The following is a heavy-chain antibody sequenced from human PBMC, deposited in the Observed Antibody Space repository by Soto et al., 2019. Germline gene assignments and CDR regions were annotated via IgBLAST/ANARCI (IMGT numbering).Heavy chain of an antibody. CDR2: ISYDGSNK. CDR3: AKDPKYYYGSGSYYRSYYYYGMDV. CDR1: GFTFSSYG. D-gene: IGHD3-10*01. V-gene: IGHV3-30*18. J-gene: IGHJ6*02. Sequence: GGSLRLSCAASGFTFSSYGMHWVRQAPGKGLEWVAVISYDGSNKYYADSVKGRFTISRDNSKNTLYLQRNSLRAEDTAVYYCAKDPKYYYGSGSYYRSYYYYGMDVWGQGTTVTVSS.